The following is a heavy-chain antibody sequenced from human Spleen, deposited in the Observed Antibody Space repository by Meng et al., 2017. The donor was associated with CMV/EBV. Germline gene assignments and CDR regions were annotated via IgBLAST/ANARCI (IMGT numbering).Heavy chain of an antibody. J-gene: IGHJ4*02. Sequence: ASVKVSCKASGYTLTGYYFHWVRQVPGQGLEWMGWINPNSGGTNYAQKFQGRVTMTTDTSISTAYMELRSLKSDDTAGYFCAGGGRRQKWFLDSWGQGTLVTVSS. V-gene: IGHV1-2*02. CDR3: AGGGRRQKWFLDS. CDR2: INPNSGGT. CDR1: GYTLTGYY. D-gene: IGHD3-22*01.